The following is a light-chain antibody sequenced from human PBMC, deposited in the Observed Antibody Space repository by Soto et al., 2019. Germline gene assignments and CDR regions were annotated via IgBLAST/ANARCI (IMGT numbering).Light chain of an antibody. Sequence: EKVMTQSPATLSVSPGERATLSCRASQSVSNNLAWYQQKPGQAPRLLIYDASTRATGIPARFSGSGSETEFTLTISSLQSEDFAVYFCQQYNIWPVTFGQGTDWRLN. CDR2: DAS. V-gene: IGKV3D-15*01. J-gene: IGKJ5*01. CDR3: QQYNIWPVT. CDR1: QSVSNN.